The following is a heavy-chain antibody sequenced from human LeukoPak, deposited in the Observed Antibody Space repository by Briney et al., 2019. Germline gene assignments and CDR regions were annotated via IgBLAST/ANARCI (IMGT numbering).Heavy chain of an antibody. CDR1: GFTFRSYE. CDR3: ARDRSKVTAYDDALDI. J-gene: IGHJ3*02. V-gene: IGHV3-48*03. D-gene: IGHD2-21*02. CDR2: ISDVGTTQ. Sequence: GGSLRLSCAASGFTFRSYELNWVRQAPGKGLEWVSYISDVGTTQHYADSVKGRFIISRDNAKNSLYLQMNILTTEDTAVYYCARDRSKVTAYDDALDIWGHGTMVIVSS.